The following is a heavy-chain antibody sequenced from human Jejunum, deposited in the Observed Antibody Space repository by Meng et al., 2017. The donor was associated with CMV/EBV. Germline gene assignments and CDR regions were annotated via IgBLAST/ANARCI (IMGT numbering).Heavy chain of an antibody. V-gene: IGHV4-61*08. Sequence: GAVTIGDSFCPWIPQSPGKGLDWIWYVSHTGRINSNPSLKSRGIISIDTSKNQFSLKLSSVTAADTAVYYCTREIVRDYTRDGMDVWGQGTTVTVSS. CDR3: TREIVRDYTRDGMDV. CDR1: GAVTIGDSF. J-gene: IGHJ6*02. CDR2: VSHTGRI. D-gene: IGHD4-11*01.